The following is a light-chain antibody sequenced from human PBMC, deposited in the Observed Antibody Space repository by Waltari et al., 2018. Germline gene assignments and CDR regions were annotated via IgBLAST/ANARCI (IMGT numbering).Light chain of an antibody. CDR2: DVS. CDR1: SSDVGGYNY. V-gene: IGLV2-11*01. CDR3: CSYAGSYTSWV. Sequence: QSALTQPRSVSGPPGQSVPISCTGTSSDVGGYNYVSWYQQHPGKAPKLMIYDVSKRPSGVPDRFSGSKSGNTASLTISGLQAEDEADYYCCSYAGSYTSWVFGGGTKLTVL. J-gene: IGLJ3*02.